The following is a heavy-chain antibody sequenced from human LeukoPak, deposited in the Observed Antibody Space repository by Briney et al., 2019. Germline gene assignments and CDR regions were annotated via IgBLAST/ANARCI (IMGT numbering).Heavy chain of an antibody. Sequence: ASVKVSCKASGYTFTSYGINWVRQAPGQGLEWMGWISAYNGNTNYAQKLQGRVTMTTDTSTSTAYMELRSLRSDDTAVYYCARGGIAARPRYYSTGRYYYYYMDVWGKGTTVTVSS. CDR1: GYTFTSYG. CDR2: ISAYNGNT. CDR3: ARGGIAARPRYYSTGRYYYYYMDV. D-gene: IGHD6-6*01. V-gene: IGHV1-18*01. J-gene: IGHJ6*03.